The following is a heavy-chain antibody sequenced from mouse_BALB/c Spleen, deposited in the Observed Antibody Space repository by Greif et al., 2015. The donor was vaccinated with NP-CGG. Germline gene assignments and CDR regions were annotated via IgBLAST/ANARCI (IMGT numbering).Heavy chain of an antibody. J-gene: IGHJ3*01. CDR2: TDPYNGGT. V-gene: IGHV1S135*01. D-gene: IGHD1-1*01. CDR3: AREGDYSWFAY. Sequence: VQLKESGPELGKPGASVKISCKASGYSFTGYNMHWVKQSHRKSLEWIGYTDPYNGGTSYNQKSKGKATLTVDKSSSTAYMHLNSLTSEDSAIYFCAREGDYSWFAYWGQGTLVTVSA. CDR1: GYSFTGYN.